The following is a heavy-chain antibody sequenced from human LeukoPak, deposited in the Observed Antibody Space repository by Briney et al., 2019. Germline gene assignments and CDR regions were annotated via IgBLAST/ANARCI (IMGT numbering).Heavy chain of an antibody. Sequence: SETLSLTCTVSGGSISSFYWSWIRQPPGKGLEWIGYIYYSGSTNYDPSLKSRVTISVDTSKNQFSLKLSSVTAADTAVYYCARVYGDYVDYWGQGTLVTVSS. D-gene: IGHD4-17*01. CDR1: GGSISSFY. V-gene: IGHV4-59*01. CDR2: IYYSGST. CDR3: ARVYGDYVDY. J-gene: IGHJ4*02.